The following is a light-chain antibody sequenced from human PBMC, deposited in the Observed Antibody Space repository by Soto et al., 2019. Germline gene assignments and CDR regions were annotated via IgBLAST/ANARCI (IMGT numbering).Light chain of an antibody. Sequence: EIVLTHSPSTLSSFPFDRVTLSCRASQYINTRLSWYQHRPGQAPRLLIYQTSIRAAGIPARFSASGTGTDFTLTISDVQPEDFAVYYCHQRQSWPRTFGQGTKVDIK. CDR1: QYINTR. V-gene: IGKV3-11*01. CDR2: QTS. CDR3: HQRQSWPRT. J-gene: IGKJ1*01.